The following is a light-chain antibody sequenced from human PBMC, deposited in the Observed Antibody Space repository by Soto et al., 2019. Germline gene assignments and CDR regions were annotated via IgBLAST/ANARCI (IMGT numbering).Light chain of an antibody. CDR3: QQYDNGPPFT. CDR1: QSVNSH. CDR2: GAY. Sequence: EIVMTQSPATLSVSPGERATLSCRASQSVNSHLAWYQQKPGQAPRLLIYGAYYRATGIPARFSGSGSGTDFTLTISSLQSEDFAVYYCQQYDNGPPFTFGPGTKVDIK. J-gene: IGKJ3*01. V-gene: IGKV3-15*01.